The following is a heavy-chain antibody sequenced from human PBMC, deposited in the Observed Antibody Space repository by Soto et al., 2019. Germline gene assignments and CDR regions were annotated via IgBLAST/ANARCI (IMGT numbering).Heavy chain of an antibody. V-gene: IGHV1-46*04. Sequence: ASVKVSGKASGYTFTIYHMHWVRQAPEQGLEWMGMINPSGGTTSCAQNLQGRVTMTTDTATSTVYMELRRLSSEDTAVYYCARGYSHGRNGYWGQGTLVTVCS. CDR2: INPSGGTT. CDR3: ARGYSHGRNGY. J-gene: IGHJ4*02. CDR1: GYTFTIYH. D-gene: IGHD5-18*01.